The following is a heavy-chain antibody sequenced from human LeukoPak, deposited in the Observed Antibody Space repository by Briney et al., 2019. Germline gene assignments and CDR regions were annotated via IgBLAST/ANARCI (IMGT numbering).Heavy chain of an antibody. D-gene: IGHD3-9*01. CDR2: VTGRAGIT. J-gene: IGHJ4*02. CDR3: AKWGDFDILTGYYASYF. CDR1: GFTFGNYA. Sequence: GRSLRLSCVASGFTFGNYAMSWVSHAPGERLGWVSAVTGRAGITYYADSVKGRFTISRDNYTITRFLQMNSLRAEDTGIYFCAKWGDFDILTGYYASYFWGQGTLVTVSS. V-gene: IGHV3-23*01.